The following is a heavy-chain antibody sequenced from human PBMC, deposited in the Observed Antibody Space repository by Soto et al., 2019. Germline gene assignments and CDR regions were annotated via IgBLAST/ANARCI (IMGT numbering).Heavy chain of an antibody. CDR1: EFTFSTFA. CDR3: ARQNQPQAGDYYYYGMDV. V-gene: IGHV3-30-3*01. CDR2: ISKDGSNI. Sequence: QVHLAESGGGVVQPGRSLRLSCVASEFTFSTFAVHWVRQAPGKGLEWVAVISKDGSNIYYADSVKGRFTISRDNSKKTLYLQMRGLRAEDTAVYYCARQNQPQAGDYYYYGMDVWGQGTTVTVSS. J-gene: IGHJ6*02. D-gene: IGHD2-2*01.